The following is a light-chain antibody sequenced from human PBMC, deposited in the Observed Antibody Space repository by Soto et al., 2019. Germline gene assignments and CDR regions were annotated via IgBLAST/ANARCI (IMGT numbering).Light chain of an antibody. V-gene: IGLV2-14*01. Sequence: QSVLTQPASVSGSPGQSITISCTGTSSDVGGHDYVSWYQQHPGKAPKLMIYEVSTRPSGVSDRFSGSKSGSTASLTISGLQAEGEADYYCSSFETTSLAIFGTGTKVTV. CDR1: SSDVGGHDY. CDR2: EVS. J-gene: IGLJ1*01. CDR3: SSFETTSLAI.